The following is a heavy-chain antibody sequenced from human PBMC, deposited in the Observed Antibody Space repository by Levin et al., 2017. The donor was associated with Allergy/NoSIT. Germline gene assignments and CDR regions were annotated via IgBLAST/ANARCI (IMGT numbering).Heavy chain of an antibody. CDR1: GYTFTSYD. Sequence: ASVKVSCKASGYTFTSYDINWVRQATGQGLEWMGWMNPNSGNTGYAQKFQGRVTMTRNTSISTAYMELSSLRSEDTAVYYCALGGGYCSGGSCYPGDYWGQGTLVTVSS. D-gene: IGHD2-15*01. CDR3: ALGGGYCSGGSCYPGDY. J-gene: IGHJ4*02. V-gene: IGHV1-8*01. CDR2: MNPNSGNT.